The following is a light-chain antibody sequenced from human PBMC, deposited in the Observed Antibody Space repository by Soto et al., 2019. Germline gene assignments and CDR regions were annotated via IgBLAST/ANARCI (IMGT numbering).Light chain of an antibody. CDR3: QQYGSSQS. Sequence: EIVLTQSPGTLSLSPGERATLSCRASQSVSSSYLACYQQKPGQAPRLLTYGASSRATGIPDRFSGSGSGTDFTLTISRLEPEDFAVYYCQQYGSSQSFGQGTKVEIK. J-gene: IGKJ1*01. CDR1: QSVSSSY. CDR2: GAS. V-gene: IGKV3-20*01.